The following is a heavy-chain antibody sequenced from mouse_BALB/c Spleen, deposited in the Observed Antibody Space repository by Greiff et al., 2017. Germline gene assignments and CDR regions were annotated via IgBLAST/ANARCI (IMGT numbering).Heavy chain of an antibody. J-gene: IGHJ1*01. CDR2: FHPYNDDT. Sequence: QVQLKQSGAELVKPGASVKMSCKAFGYTFTTYPIEWMKQNHGKSLEWIGNFHPYNDDTKYNEKFKGKAKLTVEKSSSTAYMQLSSLTSEDSAVYYCARSGILLYFDVWGAGTTVTVSS. CDR3: ARSGILLYFDV. V-gene: IGHV1-47*01. CDR1: GYTFTTYP. D-gene: IGHD1-1*01.